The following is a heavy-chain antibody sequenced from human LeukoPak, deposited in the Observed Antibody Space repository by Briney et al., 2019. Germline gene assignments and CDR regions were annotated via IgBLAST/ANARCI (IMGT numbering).Heavy chain of an antibody. CDR2: INTDGSST. CDR3: ARIYYEAFDI. D-gene: IGHD3-10*01. CDR1: GFTFSSYW. Sequence: GGSLRLSCAASGFTFSSYWMHWVRQAPGKGLVWVSHINTDGSSTAHADSVKGRFTISRDNAKNTLYLQMNSLRTEDTAVYYCARIYYEAFDIWGQGTMVTVSS. V-gene: IGHV3-74*01. J-gene: IGHJ3*02.